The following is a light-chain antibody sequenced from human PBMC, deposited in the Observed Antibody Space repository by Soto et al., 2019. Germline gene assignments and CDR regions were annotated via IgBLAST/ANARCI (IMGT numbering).Light chain of an antibody. CDR2: DVS. CDR1: SSDVGGYNY. Sequence: QSALTQPASVSGSPGQSITISCTGASSDVGGYNYVSWYQQLPGKAPNLMIYDVSNRPSGVSNRFSGSKSGNTSSLTISGLQSEDEADYYCTSYTSSSSYVFGTWTKLTVL. V-gene: IGLV2-14*01. J-gene: IGLJ1*01. CDR3: TSYTSSSSYV.